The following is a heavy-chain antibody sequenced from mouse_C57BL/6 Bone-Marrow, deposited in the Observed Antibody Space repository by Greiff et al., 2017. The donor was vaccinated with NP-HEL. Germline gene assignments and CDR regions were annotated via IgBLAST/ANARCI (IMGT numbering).Heavy chain of an antibody. CDR1: GFNIKDDY. CDR3: TTWDSSGSVGY. J-gene: IGHJ2*01. V-gene: IGHV14-4*01. CDR2: IDPENGDT. D-gene: IGHD3-2*02. Sequence: EVQLQQSGAELVRPGASVKLSCTASGFNIKDDYMHWVKQRPEQGLEWIGWIDPENGDTEYASKFQGKATITADTSSNTAYLQLSSLTSEDTAVYYCTTWDSSGSVGYWGQGTTLTVSS.